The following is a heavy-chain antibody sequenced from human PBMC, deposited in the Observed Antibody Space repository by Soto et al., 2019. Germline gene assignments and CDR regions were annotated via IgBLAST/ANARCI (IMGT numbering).Heavy chain of an antibody. CDR2: IKSKTDGETT. CDR1: GFSFSNGW. Sequence: ELQLVESGGGLVKPGGSLRLSCAASGFSFSNGWMSWVRQAPGKGLEWVGRIKSKTDGETTGYAAPVKGRFTISRDDSKNTLYLQMNRLKIADTAVYYCTTDEWEWGQGTLVTVSS. D-gene: IGHD1-26*01. CDR3: TTDEWE. J-gene: IGHJ4*02. V-gene: IGHV3-15*01.